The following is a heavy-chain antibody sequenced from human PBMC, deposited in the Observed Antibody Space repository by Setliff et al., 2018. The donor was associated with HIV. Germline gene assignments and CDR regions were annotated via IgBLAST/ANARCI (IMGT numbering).Heavy chain of an antibody. Sequence: SETLSLTCTVSGYSISSGYYWGWIRQPPGKGLEWIGSIYHSGSTYYNPSLKSRVTISVDTSKNQFSLKLSSVTAADTALYYCSNWNTTIDADSWGQGTLVTVSS. CDR3: SNWNTTIDADS. J-gene: IGHJ4*02. CDR1: GYSISSGYY. CDR2: IYHSGST. D-gene: IGHD5-18*01. V-gene: IGHV4-38-2*02.